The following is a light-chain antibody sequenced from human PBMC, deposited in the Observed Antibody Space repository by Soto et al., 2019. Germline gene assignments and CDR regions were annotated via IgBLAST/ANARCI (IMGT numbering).Light chain of an antibody. J-gene: IGKJ1*01. CDR1: QSVLYSSNNKNC. Sequence: DIVMTQSSDSLAVSLGERATINCKSSQSVLYSSNNKNCLAWYQQKPGQPSKLLIYWASTRESGVPDRFSGSGSGTDFTLTISSLQAEDVAVYYCQQYYSTPRTFGQGTKVEIK. CDR3: QQYYSTPRT. V-gene: IGKV4-1*01. CDR2: WAS.